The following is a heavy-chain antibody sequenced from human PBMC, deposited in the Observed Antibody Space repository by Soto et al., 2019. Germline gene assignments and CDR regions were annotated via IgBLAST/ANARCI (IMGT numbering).Heavy chain of an antibody. CDR1: GGSFSGYY. V-gene: IGHV4-34*01. CDR3: ARTTRLVPSTRPYCYFCLDV. Sequence: SETLSLTCAVSGGSFSGYYWSWFRQPPGKGLEWIGKINQSGITNYNSSLMSRVTISLETSKNQFSLNRISVTPAHTAVYYFARTTRLVPSTRPYCYFCLDVWGQGHRVTVSS. CDR2: INQSGIT. D-gene: IGHD3-10*01. J-gene: IGHJ6*02.